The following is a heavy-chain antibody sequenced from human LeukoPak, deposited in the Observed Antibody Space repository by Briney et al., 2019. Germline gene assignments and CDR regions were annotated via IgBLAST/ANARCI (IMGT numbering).Heavy chain of an antibody. CDR2: IPCDGTNK. Sequence: GGSLRLSCAASGFTFSSYGMHWVRQAPGKGVEWVALIPCDGTNKYYADSVKGRFTISRDNSKNTLYLQMNSLRAEDTAVYYCAKDLTTTVTTAIDCWGQGTLVTVSS. D-gene: IGHD4-17*01. J-gene: IGHJ4*02. V-gene: IGHV3-30*02. CDR1: GFTFSSYG. CDR3: AKDLTTTVTTAIDC.